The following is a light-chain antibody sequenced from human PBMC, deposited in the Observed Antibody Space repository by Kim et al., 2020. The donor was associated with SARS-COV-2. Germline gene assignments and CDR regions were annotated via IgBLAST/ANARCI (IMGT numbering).Light chain of an antibody. CDR1: SSDVGGKND. Sequence: QSITITRTGPSSDVGGKNDVCRYQQHQRRVPRLLIYEVGMRPAGVYTRFSGSMSQNTASLTVSGLQAEDEADDDCVSYTLSRPYVFGGGTKVTVL. CDR2: EVG. CDR3: VSYTLSRPYV. V-gene: IGLV2-14*03. J-gene: IGLJ1*01.